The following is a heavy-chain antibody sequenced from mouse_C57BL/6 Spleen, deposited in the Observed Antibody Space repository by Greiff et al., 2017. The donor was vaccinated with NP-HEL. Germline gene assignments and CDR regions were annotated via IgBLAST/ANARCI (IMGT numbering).Heavy chain of an antibody. CDR3: ARRDYDGAWFAY. CDR1: GYTFTSYW. V-gene: IGHV1-55*01. J-gene: IGHJ3*01. CDR2: LYPGSGST. Sequence: QVQLQQPGAELVKPGASVKMSCKASGYTFTSYWITWVKQRPGQGLEWIGDLYPGSGSTNYNEKFKSKATLTVDTSSSTAYMQLSSLTSEDSAVYYCARRDYDGAWFAYWGQGTLVTVSA. D-gene: IGHD2-4*01.